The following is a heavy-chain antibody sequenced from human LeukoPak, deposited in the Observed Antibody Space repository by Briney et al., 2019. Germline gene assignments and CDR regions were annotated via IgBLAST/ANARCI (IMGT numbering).Heavy chain of an antibody. J-gene: IGHJ4*02. CDR1: GFTFSGYL. Sequence: GSLRLPCVVSGFTFSGYLKTWVRQAPGKGLEWVGKIREDGSERNYVDSVKGRFIISRDNSRNSLYLQMNSLRPEDTAVYYCTRDRNARATKEDRYDYWGQGTLVTVSS. CDR2: IREDGSER. CDR3: TRDRNARATKEDRYDY. D-gene: IGHD5-12*01. V-gene: IGHV3-7*01.